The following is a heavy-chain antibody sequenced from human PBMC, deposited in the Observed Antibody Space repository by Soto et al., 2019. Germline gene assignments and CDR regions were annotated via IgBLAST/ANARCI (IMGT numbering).Heavy chain of an antibody. V-gene: IGHV3-11*05. Sequence: QLELVESGGGLVKPGGSLRLSCAASTFSFSDYYMSWIRQAPGKGLEWLSYISSSSAYTDYADSVKGRFTISRDNDKNSLYLKMNSLRAEDTAIYYFASSVNSWEPLNRWGQGTLVTVSS. D-gene: IGHD1-1*01. CDR3: ASSVNSWEPLNR. J-gene: IGHJ4*02. CDR2: ISSSSAYT. CDR1: TFSFSDYY.